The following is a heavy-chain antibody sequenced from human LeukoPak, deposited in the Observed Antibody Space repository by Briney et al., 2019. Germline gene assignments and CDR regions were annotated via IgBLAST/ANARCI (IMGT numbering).Heavy chain of an antibody. V-gene: IGHV3-7*01. CDR2: IKEDGSEK. CDR1: GFALSTYW. D-gene: IGHD3-22*01. CDR3: ARDGYYDTSGLDY. J-gene: IGHJ4*02. Sequence: SGGSLRLSCAASGFALSTYWMTWVRQAPGQGLEWVANIKEDGSEKYYVDSVKGRFTISRDNARDSLYLQMNSLRVEDTAMYFCARDGYYDTSGLDYWGQGTLVTVS.